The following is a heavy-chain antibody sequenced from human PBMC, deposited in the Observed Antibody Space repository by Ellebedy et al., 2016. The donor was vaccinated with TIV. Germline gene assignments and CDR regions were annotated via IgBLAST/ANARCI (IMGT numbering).Heavy chain of an antibody. J-gene: IGHJ6*02. CDR2: IYYSGST. CDR3: ARRVNDILTGYRDYYYGMDV. V-gene: IGHV4-39*01. Sequence: SETLSLTCTVSGGSISSYYWSWIRQPPGKGLEWIGSIYYSGSTYYNPSLKSRVTISVDTSKNQFSLKLSSVTAADTAVYYCARRVNDILTGYRDYYYGMDVWGQGTTVTVSS. CDR1: GGSISSYY. D-gene: IGHD3-9*01.